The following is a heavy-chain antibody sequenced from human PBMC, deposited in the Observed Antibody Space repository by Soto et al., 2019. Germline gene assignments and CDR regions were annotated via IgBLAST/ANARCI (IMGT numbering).Heavy chain of an antibody. J-gene: IGHJ4*02. CDR3: ARDRGYSSSWSFDY. V-gene: IGHV3-48*02. CDR1: GFTFSSYS. CDR2: ISSSSSTI. D-gene: IGHD6-13*01. Sequence: GVSLRLSCAASGFTFSSYSMNWVRQAPGKGLEWVSYISSSSSTIYYADSVKGRFTISRDNAKNSLYLQMNSLRDEDTAVYYCARDRGYSSSWSFDYWGQGTLVTAPQ.